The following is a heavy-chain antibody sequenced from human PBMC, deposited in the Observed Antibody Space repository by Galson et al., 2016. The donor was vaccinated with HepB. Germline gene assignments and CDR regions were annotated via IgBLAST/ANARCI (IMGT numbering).Heavy chain of an antibody. CDR2: IWYDGSNK. CDR3: ARGWRTYYRYFEH. CDR1: RFTFSRYG. Sequence: SLRLSCAASRFTFSRYGMHWVRQAPGKGLEWVAGIWYDGSNKYYADSVKGRFTISRDNAKNSLYLQMNSLRGEDTAVYYCARGWRTYYRYFEHWGQGALVSVSS. D-gene: IGHD1-26*01. J-gene: IGHJ1*01. V-gene: IGHV3-33*01.